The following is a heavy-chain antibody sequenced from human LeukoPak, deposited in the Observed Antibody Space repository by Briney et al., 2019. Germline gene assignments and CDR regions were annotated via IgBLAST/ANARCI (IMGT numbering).Heavy chain of an antibody. CDR2: IYHSGST. J-gene: IGHJ6*03. CDR3: ARASITKVSYYMDV. Sequence: PSETLSLTCTVSGYSISSGYYWGWIRQPPGKGLEWIGSIYHSGSTYYNPSLKSRVTISVDTSKNQFSLKLSSVTAADTAVYYCARASITKVSYYMDVWGKGTTVTVSS. CDR1: GYSISSGYY. V-gene: IGHV4-38-2*02. D-gene: IGHD3-10*01.